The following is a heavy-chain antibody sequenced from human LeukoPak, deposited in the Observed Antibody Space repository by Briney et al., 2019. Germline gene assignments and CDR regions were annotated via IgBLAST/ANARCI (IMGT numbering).Heavy chain of an antibody. D-gene: IGHD6-19*01. CDR3: GREVGRSSGLFDY. Sequence: GGSLRLSCAASGFTFSSYEMNWVRQAPGKGLEWVSYISSSGSNIYYADSVKGRFTISRDNAKNSLYLQMNSLRAEDTAVYYCGREVGRSSGLFDYWGQGTLVTVSS. V-gene: IGHV3-48*03. CDR1: GFTFSSYE. CDR2: ISSSGSNI. J-gene: IGHJ4*02.